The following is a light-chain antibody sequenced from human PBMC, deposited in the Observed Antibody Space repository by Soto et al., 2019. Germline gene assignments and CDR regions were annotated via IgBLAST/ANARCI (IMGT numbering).Light chain of an antibody. J-gene: IGLJ2*01. Sequence: SYELTQPPSVSVSPGQTARVTCSGDALSKQYTYWYQKKPGQAPVLVIYKDSERPSGIPERFSGSSSGTTVTLTISGVQAEDEADYHCQSADISGTSVVFGGGTKVTVL. CDR2: KDS. V-gene: IGLV3-25*02. CDR1: ALSKQY. CDR3: QSADISGTSVV.